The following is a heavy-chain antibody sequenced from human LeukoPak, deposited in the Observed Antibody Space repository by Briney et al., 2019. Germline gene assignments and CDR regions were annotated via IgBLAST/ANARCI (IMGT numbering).Heavy chain of an antibody. Sequence: GGSLRLSCAASGFTVSSYYMNWVRQAPGKGLEWVSVFYVGGPKYYADSVKGRFTISRDNSKNTLYLQMNSLGAEDTAVYYCARENDYDFWSGYYLYQDYYYMDVWGKGTTVTVSS. V-gene: IGHV3-66*02. CDR2: FYVGGPK. CDR3: ARENDYDFWSGYYLYQDYYYMDV. D-gene: IGHD3-3*01. CDR1: GFTVSSYY. J-gene: IGHJ6*03.